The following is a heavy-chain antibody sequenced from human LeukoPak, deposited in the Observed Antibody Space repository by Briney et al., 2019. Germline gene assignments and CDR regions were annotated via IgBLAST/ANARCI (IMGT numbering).Heavy chain of an antibody. D-gene: IGHD6-6*01. Sequence: ASVKVSCKASGYTFTDYYMHWVRQAPGQGLEWMGWINPNSGGTNYAQKFQGRVTMTRDTSISTAYMELSRLRSDDTAVYYCAREGVTARPFDYWGQGILVTVAS. V-gene: IGHV1-2*02. J-gene: IGHJ4*02. CDR1: GYTFTDYY. CDR3: AREGVTARPFDY. CDR2: INPNSGGT.